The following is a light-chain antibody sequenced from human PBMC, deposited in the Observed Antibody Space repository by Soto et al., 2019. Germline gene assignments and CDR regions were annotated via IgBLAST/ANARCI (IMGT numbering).Light chain of an antibody. CDR3: SSYAGSNNLV. CDR2: EVN. J-gene: IGLJ3*02. Sequence: QSALTQPPSASGSPGQSVTISCTGTSSDIGGYDYVSWYQQHPGKAPKLIIYEVNKRPSGVPDRFSGSKSGNTASLTVSGLHAEDEADYYCSSYAGSNNLVFGGATKLTVL. CDR1: SSDIGGYDY. V-gene: IGLV2-8*01.